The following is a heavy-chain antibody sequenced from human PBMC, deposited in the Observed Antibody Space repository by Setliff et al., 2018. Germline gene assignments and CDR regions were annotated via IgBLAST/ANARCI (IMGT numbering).Heavy chain of an antibody. CDR3: ASPRRDDLDTPFDAFDL. CDR2: IYHRGRT. CDR1: GISITSGHY. V-gene: IGHV4-38-2*01. J-gene: IGHJ3*01. Sequence: PSETLSLTCDVSGISITSGHYWGWIRQPPGKGLEWIATIYHRGRTYSNPSLDSRVTISLDTSKNQYSLRLRSVTAADTAVYYCASPRRDDLDTPFDAFDLWGQGTKVTVSS. D-gene: IGHD1-1*01.